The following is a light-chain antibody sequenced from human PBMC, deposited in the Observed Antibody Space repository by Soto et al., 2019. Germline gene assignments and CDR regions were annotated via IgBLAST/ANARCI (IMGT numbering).Light chain of an antibody. CDR2: WSS. CDR1: QSVLYSSNNKNY. J-gene: IGKJ2*01. CDR3: HQYYSRPYT. V-gene: IGKV4-1*01. Sequence: DIVMTQSPDSLAVSLGERATIHCKSSQSVLYSSNNKNYLAWYQQKPGRPPKLLIYWSSTREYGVPDRFSGSGSGTYFTLTISSLQPEDVAAYYCHQYYSRPYTFGQGTKLEIK.